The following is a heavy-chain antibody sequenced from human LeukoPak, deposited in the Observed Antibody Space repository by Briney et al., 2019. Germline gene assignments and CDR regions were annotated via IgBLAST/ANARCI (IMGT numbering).Heavy chain of an antibody. CDR3: AREGLLWFGELLYPPYYYYYYMDV. J-gene: IGHJ6*03. V-gene: IGHV3-21*01. CDR1: GFTFSSYS. Sequence: PGGSLRLSCAASGFTFSSYSMNWVRQAPGKGLEWVSFISSSSSYIYYADSVKGRFTISRDNAKNSLYLQMNSLRAEDTAVYYCAREGLLWFGELLYPPYYYYYYMDVWGKGTTVTVSS. CDR2: ISSSSSYI. D-gene: IGHD3-10*01.